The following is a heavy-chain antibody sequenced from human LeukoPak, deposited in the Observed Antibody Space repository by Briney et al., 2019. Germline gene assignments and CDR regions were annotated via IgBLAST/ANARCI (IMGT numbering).Heavy chain of an antibody. CDR1: GYTFTSYG. Sequence: ASVKVSCKASGYTFTSYGISWVRQAPGQGLEWMGWISAYNGNTNYAQKLQGRVTMTTDTSTSTAYMELRSLRSDDTAVYYCATHRDTAMVTTFDSWGQGTLVTVSS. D-gene: IGHD5-18*01. CDR2: ISAYNGNT. J-gene: IGHJ4*02. V-gene: IGHV1-18*01. CDR3: ATHRDTAMVTTFDS.